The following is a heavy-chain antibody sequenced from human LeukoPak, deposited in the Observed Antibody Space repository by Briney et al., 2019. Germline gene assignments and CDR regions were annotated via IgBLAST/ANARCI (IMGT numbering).Heavy chain of an antibody. CDR1: GFTFSSYG. V-gene: IGHV3-30*03. J-gene: IGHJ4*02. CDR2: ISYDGSNK. Sequence: PGGSLRLSCAASGFTFSSYGMHWVRQAPGKGLEWVAVISYDGSNKYYADSVKGRFTISRDNSKNTLYLQMNSLRAEDTAVYYCATDQGIYWGQGTLVTVSS. CDR3: ATDQGIY.